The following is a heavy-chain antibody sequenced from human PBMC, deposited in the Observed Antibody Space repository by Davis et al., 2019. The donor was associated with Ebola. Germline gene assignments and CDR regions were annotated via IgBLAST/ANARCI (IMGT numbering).Heavy chain of an antibody. CDR3: ARAGRVVVTAMADY. Sequence: AASVKVSCKASGYTFSSYGINWVRQAPGQGLEWMGWISGYNGNTNYAQKLQGRVTMSTATSTSPAYMELRSLRSDDTAVYYCARAGRVVVTAMADYWGQGTLVTVSS. V-gene: IGHV1-18*01. CDR2: ISGYNGNT. J-gene: IGHJ4*02. CDR1: GYTFSSYG. D-gene: IGHD2-21*02.